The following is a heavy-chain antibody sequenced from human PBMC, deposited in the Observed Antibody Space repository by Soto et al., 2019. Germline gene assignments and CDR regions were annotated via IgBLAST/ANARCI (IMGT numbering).Heavy chain of an antibody. CDR3: AKDDVSGDGLWLVSD. Sequence: PGGSLRLSCAASGFTFSSYTLNWVRRAPGKGLEWVATSSDRRTGNTHYSDSVRGRFTLSRDNSKNTVYLQMNSLRAEDTAIYYCAKDDVSGDGLWLVSDWGQGTPVTVSS. D-gene: IGHD2-21*02. CDR2: SSDRRTGNT. V-gene: IGHV3-23*01. CDR1: GFTFSSYT. J-gene: IGHJ4*02.